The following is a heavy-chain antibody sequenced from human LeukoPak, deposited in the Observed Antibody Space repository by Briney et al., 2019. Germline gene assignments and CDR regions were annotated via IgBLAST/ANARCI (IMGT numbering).Heavy chain of an antibody. CDR2: IYYSGST. CDR1: GGSISSSSYY. CDR3: ARSLYYDFWSGPHFDY. Sequence: PSETLSLTCTASGGSISSSSYYWGWIRQPPGKGLEWIRSIYYSGSTYYNPSLKSRVTISVDTSKNQFSLKLSSVTAADTAVYYCARSLYYDFWSGPHFDYWGQGTLVTVSS. V-gene: IGHV4-39*01. J-gene: IGHJ4*02. D-gene: IGHD3-3*01.